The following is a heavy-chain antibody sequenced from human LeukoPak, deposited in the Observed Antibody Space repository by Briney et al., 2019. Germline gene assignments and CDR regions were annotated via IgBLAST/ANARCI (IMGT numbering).Heavy chain of an antibody. Sequence: PGGSLRLSCAASGFTFSSYDMHWVRQATGKGLEWVSAIGTAGDTYYPGSVKGRFTISRENAKNSLYLQMNSLRAEDTAVYYCASSYDSSGYRNFQHWGQGTLVTVSS. CDR3: ASSYDSSGYRNFQH. CDR1: GFTFSSYD. CDR2: IGTAGDT. D-gene: IGHD3-22*01. V-gene: IGHV3-13*01. J-gene: IGHJ1*01.